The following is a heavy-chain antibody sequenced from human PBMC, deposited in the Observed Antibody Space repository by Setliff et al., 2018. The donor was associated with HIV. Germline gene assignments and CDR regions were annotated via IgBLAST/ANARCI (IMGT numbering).Heavy chain of an antibody. CDR3: ARDALAIYGTTGEKDY. V-gene: IGHV3-23*01. CDR1: GFTFSSYA. J-gene: IGHJ4*02. D-gene: IGHD3-9*01. CDR2: ISGSGGST. Sequence: GGSLRLSCAASGFTFSSYAMSWVRQAPGKGLEWVSAISGSGGSTYYADSVKGRFTISRDNSKNTLYLQMNSLRAEDTAVYYCARDALAIYGTTGEKDYWGQGTLVTAPQ.